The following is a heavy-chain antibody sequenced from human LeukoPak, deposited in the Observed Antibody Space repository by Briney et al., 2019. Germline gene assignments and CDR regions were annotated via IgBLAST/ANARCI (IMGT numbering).Heavy chain of an antibody. CDR3: ARSGYYGDNWYFDL. V-gene: IGHV5-51*01. Sequence: GESLKISCRGSGYNFNTYWMAWVRQMPGKGLEWMGIIYPGGSETRYSPSFQGLVTISADKSISTAYLQWSSLKASDTAMYYCARSGYYGDNWYFDLWGRGTLVTVSS. CDR2: IYPGGSET. D-gene: IGHD4-17*01. CDR1: GYNFNTYW. J-gene: IGHJ2*01.